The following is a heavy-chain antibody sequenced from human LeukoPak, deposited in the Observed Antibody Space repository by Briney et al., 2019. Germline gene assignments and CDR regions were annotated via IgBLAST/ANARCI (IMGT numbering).Heavy chain of an antibody. V-gene: IGHV3-21*01. CDR2: ISSSSRYI. Sequence: SGGSLRLSCSASGFTFSTYSMNWVRQAPGKGLEWVSSISSSSRYIYYADSVKGRFTISRDNAKNSLYLQMNSLRAEDTAVYYCARAADILTGYYHFDYWGQGTLVTVSS. CDR3: ARAADILTGYYHFDY. D-gene: IGHD3-9*01. CDR1: GFTFSTYS. J-gene: IGHJ4*02.